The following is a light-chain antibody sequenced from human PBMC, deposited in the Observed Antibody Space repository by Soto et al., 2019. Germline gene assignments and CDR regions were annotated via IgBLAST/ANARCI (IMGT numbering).Light chain of an antibody. Sequence: QSALTQPASVSGSPGQSITISCTGPSSDVGRYILVSWYQQHPGKAPKLIIYDGIKRPSGVSNRFSGSQSGNTASQTISGLQAEDEADYYCCSYADSRASPYVFGTGTKLTVL. V-gene: IGLV2-23*01. CDR3: CSYADSRASPYV. CDR2: DGI. J-gene: IGLJ1*01. CDR1: SSDVGRYIL.